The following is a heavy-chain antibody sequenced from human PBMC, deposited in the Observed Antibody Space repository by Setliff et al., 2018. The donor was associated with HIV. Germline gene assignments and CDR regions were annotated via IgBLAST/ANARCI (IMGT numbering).Heavy chain of an antibody. CDR2: IYYSGST. J-gene: IGHJ4*02. Sequence: SETLSLTCTVSGGSVSSGSYYWSWIRQPPGKGLEWIGYIYYSGSTKHNPSLKSRVTISLDTSKNQFSLKLTSVTAADTAVYYCATPTDIVAPFDYWGQGTLVTVSS. V-gene: IGHV4-61*01. D-gene: IGHD5-12*01. CDR3: ATPTDIVAPFDY. CDR1: GGSVSSGSYY.